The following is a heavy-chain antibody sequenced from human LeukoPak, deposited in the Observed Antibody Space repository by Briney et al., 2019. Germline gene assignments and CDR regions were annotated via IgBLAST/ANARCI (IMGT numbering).Heavy chain of an antibody. Sequence: SETLSLTCTVSGGSISSYYWSWIRQTPGKGLECIGYIYYSGSTNYNPALKSRVTISVDTSKNQFSLKLSTVTAADTAVYFCARHGASGGYLYYFDYWGQGTLVTVSS. D-gene: IGHD1-26*01. CDR1: GGSISSYY. CDR3: ARHGASGGYLYYFDY. J-gene: IGHJ4*02. CDR2: IYYSGST. V-gene: IGHV4-59*08.